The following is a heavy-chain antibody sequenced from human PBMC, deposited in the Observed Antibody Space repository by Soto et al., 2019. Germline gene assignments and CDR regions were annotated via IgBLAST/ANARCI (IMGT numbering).Heavy chain of an antibody. V-gene: IGHV1-69*08. CDR1: GDTFSSYA. Sequence: QVQLVQSGAEVKKPGSSVKVSCRASGDTFSSYAVNWVRQAPGRGLEWMGRVIPVLGTTDYAQKFRGRVTMTAAKSRTTVYMELSSLRSDDTAVFYCARRRYCGDAGYNKHYYGMDGWGQGTTVTVAS. J-gene: IGHJ6*02. D-gene: IGHD2-21*01. CDR3: ARRRYCGDAGYNKHYYGMDG. CDR2: VIPVLGTT.